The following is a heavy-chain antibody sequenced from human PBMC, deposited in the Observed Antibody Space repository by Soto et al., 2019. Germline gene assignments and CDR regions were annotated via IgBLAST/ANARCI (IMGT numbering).Heavy chain of an antibody. CDR2: IYYSGST. V-gene: IGHV4-39*01. Sequence: SETLSLTCTVSGGSISSSSYYWGWIRQPPGKGLEWIGSIYYSGSTYYNPSLKSRVTISVDTSKNQFSLKLSSVTAADTAVYYCGRNWNTGFVLAWFDPWGQGTLVTVSP. D-gene: IGHD1-1*01. J-gene: IGHJ5*02. CDR3: GRNWNTGFVLAWFDP. CDR1: GGSISSSSYY.